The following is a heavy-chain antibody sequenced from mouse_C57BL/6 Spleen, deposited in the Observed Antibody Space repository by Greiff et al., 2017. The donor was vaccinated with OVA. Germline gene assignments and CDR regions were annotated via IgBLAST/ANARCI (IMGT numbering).Heavy chain of an antibody. J-gene: IGHJ4*01. CDR3: TSPLRRGPYYAMDY. CDR2: IDPETGGT. D-gene: IGHD1-2*01. Sequence: QVQLQQSGAELVRPGASVTLSCKASGYTFTDYEMHWVKQTPVHGLEWIGAIDPETGGTAYNQKFKGKAILTADKSSSTAYMELRSLTSEDSAVYYCTSPLRRGPYYAMDYWGQGTSVTVSS. CDR1: GYTFTDYE. V-gene: IGHV1-15*01.